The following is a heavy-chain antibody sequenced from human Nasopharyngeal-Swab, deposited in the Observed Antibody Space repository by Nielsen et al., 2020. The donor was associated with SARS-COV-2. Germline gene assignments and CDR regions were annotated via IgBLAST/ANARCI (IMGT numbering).Heavy chain of an antibody. J-gene: IGHJ4*02. CDR2: FDPEDGET. Sequence: WVRQAPGQGLEWMGGFDPEDGETIYAQKFQGRVTMTEDTSTDTAYMELSSLRSEDTAVYYCARVGIAAAGGLPNDYWGQGTLVTVSS. CDR3: ARVGIAAAGGLPNDY. D-gene: IGHD6-13*01. V-gene: IGHV1-24*01.